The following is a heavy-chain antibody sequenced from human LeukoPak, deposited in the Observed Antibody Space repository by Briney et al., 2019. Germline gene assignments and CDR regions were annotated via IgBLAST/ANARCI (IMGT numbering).Heavy chain of an antibody. D-gene: IGHD4-17*01. CDR1: GFTFSSYG. J-gene: IGHJ3*02. CDR3: AKIGTTHDAFDI. CDR2: IRYDGSNK. V-gene: IGHV3-30*02. Sequence: SGGPLRLSCAASGFTFSSYGMHWVRQAPGKGLEWVAFIRYDGSNKYYADSVKGRFTISRDNSKNTLYLQMNSLRAEDTAVYYCAKIGTTHDAFDIWGQGTMVTVSS.